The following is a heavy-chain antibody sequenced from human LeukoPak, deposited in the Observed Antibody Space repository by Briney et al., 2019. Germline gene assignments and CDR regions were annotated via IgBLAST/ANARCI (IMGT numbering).Heavy chain of an antibody. CDR1: GGSISSYY. D-gene: IGHD6-25*01. V-gene: IGHV4-59*08. Sequence: SEALSLTCTVSGGSISSYYWSWIRQPPGKGLEWIGYIYYSGSTNYNPSLKSRVTISVDTSQNQFSLELSSVTAADTAVYYCARQGGGFWYFDLWGRGTLVTVSS. CDR3: ARQGGGFWYFDL. J-gene: IGHJ2*01. CDR2: IYYSGST.